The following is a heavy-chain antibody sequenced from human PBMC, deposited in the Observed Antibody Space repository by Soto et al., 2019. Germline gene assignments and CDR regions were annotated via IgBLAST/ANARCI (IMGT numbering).Heavy chain of an antibody. V-gene: IGHV4-38-2*02. J-gene: IGHJ4*02. CDR2: GYHRGTS. Sequence: PSETLSLTCTVSGYSLSSGYYWGWIRQPPGKGLEWIGSGYHRGTSYYNPSLQSRVSISVDTSKNHFSLRLTSVTAADTGVYYCARGNGYYETSGVFNSWGQGALVTVSS. D-gene: IGHD3-22*01. CDR1: GYSLSSGYY. CDR3: ARGNGYYETSGVFNS.